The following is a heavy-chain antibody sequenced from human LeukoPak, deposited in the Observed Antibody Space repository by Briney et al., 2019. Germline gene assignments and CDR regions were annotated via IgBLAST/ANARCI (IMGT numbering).Heavy chain of an antibody. D-gene: IGHD3-10*01. Sequence: GGSLRLSCAASGLTFSNYNMNWVRQPLGKGLEWVSSISSNSNYIYYADSVKGRFTISRDNAKNSLYLQMDSLRVEDTAVYYCSRVYGSGSQFFDYWGQGTLVTVSS. V-gene: IGHV3-21*01. J-gene: IGHJ4*02. CDR1: GLTFSNYN. CDR2: ISSNSNYI. CDR3: SRVYGSGSQFFDY.